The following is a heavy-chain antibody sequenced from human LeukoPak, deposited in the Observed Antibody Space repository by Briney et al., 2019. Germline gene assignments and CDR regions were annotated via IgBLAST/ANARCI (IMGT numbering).Heavy chain of an antibody. CDR3: ARGFWSGYYSWWFDP. V-gene: IGHV4-59*01. CDR2: IYYSGST. D-gene: IGHD3-3*01. J-gene: IGHJ5*02. Sequence: TSETLSLTCTVSGGSISSYYWSWIRQPPGKGLEWIGYIYYSGSTNYNPSLKSRVTISVDTSKNQFSLKLSSVTAADTAVYYCARGFWSGYYSWWFDPWGQGTLVTVSS. CDR1: GGSISSYY.